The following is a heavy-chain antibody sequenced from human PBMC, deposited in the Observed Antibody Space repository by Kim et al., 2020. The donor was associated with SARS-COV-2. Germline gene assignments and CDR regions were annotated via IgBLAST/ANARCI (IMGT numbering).Heavy chain of an antibody. CDR2: IIPIFGTA. CDR1: GGTFSSYA. D-gene: IGHD3-22*01. Sequence: SVKVSCKASGGTFSSYAISWVRQAPGQGLEWMGGIIPIFGTANYAQKFQGRVTITADESTSTAYMELSSLRSEDTAVYYCARGKRDYYDSSGYPGWYYFDYWGQGTLVTVSS. J-gene: IGHJ4*02. CDR3: ARGKRDYYDSSGYPGWYYFDY. V-gene: IGHV1-69*13.